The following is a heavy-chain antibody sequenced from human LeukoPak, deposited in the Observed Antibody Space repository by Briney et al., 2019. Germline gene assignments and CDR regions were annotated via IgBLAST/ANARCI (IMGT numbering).Heavy chain of an antibody. V-gene: IGHV4-59*01. CDR2: IYYSGST. CDR3: TRGGIVAPFDY. Sequence: SETLSLTCTVSGGSISIYYWSWIRQPPGKGLEWIGYIYYSGSTNYNPSLKSRVTISVDTSKNQFSLKLSSVTAADTAVYYCTRGGIVAPFDYWGQGTLVTVSS. CDR1: GGSISIYY. J-gene: IGHJ4*02. D-gene: IGHD3-22*01.